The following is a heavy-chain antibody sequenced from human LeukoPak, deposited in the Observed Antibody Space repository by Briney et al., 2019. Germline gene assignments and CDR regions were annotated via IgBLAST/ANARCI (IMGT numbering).Heavy chain of an antibody. CDR2: MNPNSGNT. V-gene: IGHV1-8*02. CDR1: GYTFTGYY. J-gene: IGHJ4*02. CDR3: ARLPRGRGAHFDY. D-gene: IGHD1-26*01. Sequence: PRASVKVSCKASGYTFTGYYMHWVRQAPGQGLEWMGWMNPNSGNTGYAQKFQGRVTMTRNTSISTAYMELTSLRSEDTAVYYCARLPRGRGAHFDYWGQGTLVTVSS.